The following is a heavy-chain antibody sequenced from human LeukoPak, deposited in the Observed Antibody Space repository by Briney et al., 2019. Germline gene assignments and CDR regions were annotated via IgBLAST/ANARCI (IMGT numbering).Heavy chain of an antibody. CDR2: IYYSGST. D-gene: IGHD1-1*01. Sequence: SETLSLTCTVSGGSISSSSYYWGWIRQPPGKGLEWIGSIYYSGSTYYNPSLKSRVTISVDTSKNQFSLKLSSVTAADTAVYYCASGELERYDAFDIWGQGTMVTVSS. V-gene: IGHV4-39*07. CDR1: GGSISSSSYY. CDR3: ASGELERYDAFDI. J-gene: IGHJ3*02.